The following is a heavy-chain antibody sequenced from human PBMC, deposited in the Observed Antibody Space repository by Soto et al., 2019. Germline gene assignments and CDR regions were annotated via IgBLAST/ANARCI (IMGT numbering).Heavy chain of an antibody. CDR3: AKEWRRYCSSTSCYLVDY. D-gene: IGHD2-2*01. V-gene: IGHV3-30*18. CDR2: ISYDGSNK. Sequence: SLRLSCAASGFTFSSYGMHWVRQAPGKGLEWVAVISYDGSNKYYADSVKGRFTISRDNSKNTLYLQMNSLRAEDTAVYYCAKEWRRYCSSTSCYLVDYWGQGTLVTVSS. J-gene: IGHJ4*02. CDR1: GFTFSSYG.